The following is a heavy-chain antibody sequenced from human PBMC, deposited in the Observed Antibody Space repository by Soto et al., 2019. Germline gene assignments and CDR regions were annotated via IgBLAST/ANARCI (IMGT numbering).Heavy chain of an antibody. D-gene: IGHD2-21*02. CDR3: ARSIVVVTALDY. V-gene: IGHV1-3*01. J-gene: IGHJ4*02. CDR1: GYAFTSYA. CDR2: INAGNGNT. Sequence: ASVKVSCKASGYAFTSYAMHWVRQAPGQRLEWMGWINAGNGNTKYSQKFQGRVTITRDTSASTAYMELSSLRSEDTAVYYCARSIVVVTALDYWGQGTLVTVPQ.